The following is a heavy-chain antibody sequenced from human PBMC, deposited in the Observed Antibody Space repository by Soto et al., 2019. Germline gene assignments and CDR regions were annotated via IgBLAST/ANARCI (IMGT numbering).Heavy chain of an antibody. D-gene: IGHD2-2*01. CDR1: GYTFISYY. Sequence: QVQLVQSGAEVKKPGASVKVSCKASGYTFISYYMHWVRQAPGQGLEWMGMNNPSGGGTTYARKFQGRVTMTRDTATSTVYMELSSLRSEDTAVYYCARVDCTSTSCEGGVWGQGTTVTVSS. CDR2: NNPSGGGT. V-gene: IGHV1-46*01. J-gene: IGHJ6*02. CDR3: ARVDCTSTSCEGGV.